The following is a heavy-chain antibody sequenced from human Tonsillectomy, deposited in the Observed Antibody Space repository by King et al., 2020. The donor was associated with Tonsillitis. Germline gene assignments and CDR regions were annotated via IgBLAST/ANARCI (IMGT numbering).Heavy chain of an antibody. V-gene: IGHV4-59*01. J-gene: IGHJ4*02. D-gene: IGHD5-12*01. CDR3: ASDRGYDGGNFDY. Sequence: VQLQESGPGLVKPSETLSLTCTVSGGSISSYYWSWIRQPPGKGLEWIGYIYYSGSTNYNPPLKSRVTISVDTSKNQFSLKLSSVTAADTAVYYCASDRGYDGGNFDYWGQGTLVTVSS. CDR2: IYYSGST. CDR1: GGSISSYY.